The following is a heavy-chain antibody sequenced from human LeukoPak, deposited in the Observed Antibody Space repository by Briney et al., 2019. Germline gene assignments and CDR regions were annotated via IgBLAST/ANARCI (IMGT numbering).Heavy chain of an antibody. CDR2: INPKRGAT. D-gene: IGHD6-13*01. CDR1: GYTFTDYY. CDR3: ARDAATSGTSWFDP. J-gene: IGHJ5*02. V-gene: IGHV1-2*02. Sequence: GASVKVSCKASGYTFTDYYIHWVRQAPGQGLEWMGWINPKRGATKYAQKFQGRVTMTRDTAISTAYMELRSLTSDDTAVYSCARDAATSGTSWFDPWGQGTLVTVSS.